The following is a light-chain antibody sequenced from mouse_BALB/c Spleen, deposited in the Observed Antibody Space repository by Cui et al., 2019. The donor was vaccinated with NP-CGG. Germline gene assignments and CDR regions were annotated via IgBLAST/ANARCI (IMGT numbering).Light chain of an antibody. CDR2: GTK. CDR3: ALWYSNHWV. Sequence: QPVVTQESAPTTSPGETVTLTCRSSTGAVTTSNYANWVQEKPDHLFTGLIGGTKNRAPGVPARFSGSLIGDKAARTITGTQTEDEAIYFCALWYSNHWVFGGGTKLTVL. J-gene: IGLJ1*01. V-gene: IGLV1*01. CDR1: TGAVTTSNY.